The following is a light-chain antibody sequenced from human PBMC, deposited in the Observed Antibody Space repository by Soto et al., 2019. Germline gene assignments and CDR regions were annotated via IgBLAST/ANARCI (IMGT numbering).Light chain of an antibody. J-gene: IGLJ1*01. V-gene: IGLV2-23*02. CDR2: EVS. CDR1: SSDVGSYNL. CDR3: CSYAGSSTYV. Sequence: QSVLTQPASVSGSPGQSITISCTGTSSDVGSYNLVSWYQQHPGKAPKLTIYEVSKRPSGVSNRFTGSKSGKTASLTISGLQAEDEADYYCCSYAGSSTYVFGTGTKVTVL.